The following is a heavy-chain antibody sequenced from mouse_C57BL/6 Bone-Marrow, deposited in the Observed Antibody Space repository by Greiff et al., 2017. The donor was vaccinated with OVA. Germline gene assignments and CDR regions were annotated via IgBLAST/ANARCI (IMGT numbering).Heavy chain of an antibody. CDR2: ISGGRSTI. J-gene: IGHJ1*03. CDR1: GFTFSDYG. Sequence: EVKVVESGGGLVKPGGSLKLSCAASGFTFSDYGMHWVRQAPEKGLEWVAYISGGRSTIYYAATVQGRFTISRDNAKNTLCLQMPSLRSEDTAMYYCARINYWYFDVWGKGTTVTVSS. CDR3: ARINYWYFDV. V-gene: IGHV5-17*01.